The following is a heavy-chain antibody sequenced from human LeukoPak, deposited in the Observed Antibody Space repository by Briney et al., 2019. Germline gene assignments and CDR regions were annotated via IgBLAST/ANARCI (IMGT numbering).Heavy chain of an antibody. CDR2: MNPNSGNT. CDR1: GYTFTSYD. J-gene: IGHJ4*02. Sequence: GASVKVSCKASGYTFTSYDINWVRQATGQGLEWMGWMNPNSGNTGYAQKFQGRVTMARNTSISTAYMELSSLRSEDTAVYYCARGVRVPSSRTYYFDYWGQGTLVTVSS. D-gene: IGHD2-2*01. V-gene: IGHV1-8*01. CDR3: ARGVRVPSSRTYYFDY.